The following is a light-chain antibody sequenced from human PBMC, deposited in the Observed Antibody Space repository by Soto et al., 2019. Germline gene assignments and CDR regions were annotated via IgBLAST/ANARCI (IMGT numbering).Light chain of an antibody. V-gene: IGKV1-5*01. Sequence: DIQMTQSPSTLSASVGDRVTITCRASQSISSWLAWYQQKPGGAPKLLLYDAAALISGVPSRFSGSESGSEFPITISSLPPDDVATYCRQQYSSRSWTFGQGTKVEIK. CDR2: DAA. J-gene: IGKJ1*01. CDR1: QSISSW. CDR3: QQYSSRSWT.